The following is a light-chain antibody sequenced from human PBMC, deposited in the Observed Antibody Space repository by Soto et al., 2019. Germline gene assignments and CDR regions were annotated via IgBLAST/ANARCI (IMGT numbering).Light chain of an antibody. Sequence: EIVLTQSPGTLSLSPGERATLSCRASQSVSSSYLAWYQQKPGQAPRLLIYGASSRATGIPDRFSGSGSGTDFTLSISRLEPEDVAVYYCQQYGSSPPITFGPGTKVYI. CDR3: QQYGSSPPIT. V-gene: IGKV3-20*01. J-gene: IGKJ3*01. CDR1: QSVSSSY. CDR2: GAS.